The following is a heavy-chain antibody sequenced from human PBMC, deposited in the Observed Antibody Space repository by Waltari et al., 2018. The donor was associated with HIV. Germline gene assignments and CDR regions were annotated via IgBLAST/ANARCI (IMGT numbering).Heavy chain of an antibody. V-gene: IGHV3-33*01. J-gene: IGHJ4*02. D-gene: IGHD6-6*01. CDR3: ARGYSSSRWIPLYH. Sequence: QVQLVESGGGVVQPGTSLTLSCAVSGFPCSNFAIPWVRQSTGKGVELLAVFWSDGAEIAYADSVKGRFTVSKDSSQKTLYLHLTSLRAEDTALYYCARGYSSSRWIPLYHWGRGTLVTVSS. CDR2: FWSDGAEI. CDR1: GFPCSNFA.